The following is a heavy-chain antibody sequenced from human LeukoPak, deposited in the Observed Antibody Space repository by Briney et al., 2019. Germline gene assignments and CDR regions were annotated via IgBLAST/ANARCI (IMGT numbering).Heavy chain of an antibody. CDR1: GGTFNNSA. V-gene: IGHV1-69*05. Sequence: SVKVSXKTSGGTFNNSAISWVRQAPGQGLEWLGGIMPLFGTAGYAQKFQGRVTITKDESTITVYLELTSLTADDAAVYYCARDVHGDYGSGWFDPWGQGTLVSVPS. CDR2: IMPLFGTA. CDR3: ARDVHGDYGSGWFDP. D-gene: IGHD4-17*01. J-gene: IGHJ5*02.